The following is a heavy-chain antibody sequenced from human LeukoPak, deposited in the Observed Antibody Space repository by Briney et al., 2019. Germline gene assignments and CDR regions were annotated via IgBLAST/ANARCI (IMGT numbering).Heavy chain of an antibody. D-gene: IGHD2-15*01. J-gene: IGHJ4*02. CDR2: IHYLGST. Sequence: SETLSLTCTVSGGSISSSSYNWVWIRQPPGKGLEWIGSIHYLGSTYYNPSLKTRVTISVDTSKNQFSLRLSSVTAADTAVYYCARRYCSGSSCYFFDYWGQGTLVTVSS. CDR3: ARRYCSGSSCYFFDY. CDR1: GGSISSSSYN. V-gene: IGHV4-39*01.